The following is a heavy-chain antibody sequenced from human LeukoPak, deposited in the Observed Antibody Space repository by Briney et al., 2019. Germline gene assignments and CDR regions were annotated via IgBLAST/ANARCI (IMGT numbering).Heavy chain of an antibody. J-gene: IGHJ4*02. V-gene: IGHV1-18*01. CDR2: ISGYSGNT. Sequence: GGSVKVSCKASGYTFSSYDISWVRQAPGQGLEWMGWISGYSGNTNYAQKLQGRVTMTTDTSTSTAYMELRSVRSDDAAVYYCARDGPPRTYCGGDCYPGFDYWGQGTLVTVSS. D-gene: IGHD2-21*02. CDR1: GYTFSSYD. CDR3: ARDGPPRTYCGGDCYPGFDY.